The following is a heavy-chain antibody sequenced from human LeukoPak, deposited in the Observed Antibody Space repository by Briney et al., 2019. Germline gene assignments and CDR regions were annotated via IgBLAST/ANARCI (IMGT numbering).Heavy chain of an antibody. CDR1: GFIFNDYA. D-gene: IGHD4-23*01. Sequence: GGSLRLSCAASGFIFNDYAMHWVRQVPGKGLEWVSGISWNSGSMGYADSVKGRFTISRDNAKNSLYLQMNSLRGEDTALYYCAKDSMRLRWYSFDYWGQGTLVTVSS. V-gene: IGHV3-9*01. CDR2: ISWNSGSM. J-gene: IGHJ4*02. CDR3: AKDSMRLRWYSFDY.